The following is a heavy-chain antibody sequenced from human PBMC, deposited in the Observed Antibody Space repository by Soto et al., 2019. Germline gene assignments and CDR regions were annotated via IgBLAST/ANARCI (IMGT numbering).Heavy chain of an antibody. CDR1: GGTFSSYA. CDR2: IIPIFGTA. Sequence: SVKVCCRASGGTFSSYAISWVRQAPGQGLEWMGGIIPIFGTANYAQKFQGRATITADESTSTAYMELSSLRSEDTAVYYCARDTVVPADTDAFDIWGQGTMVTVS. V-gene: IGHV1-69*13. CDR3: ARDTVVPADTDAFDI. J-gene: IGHJ3*02. D-gene: IGHD2-2*01.